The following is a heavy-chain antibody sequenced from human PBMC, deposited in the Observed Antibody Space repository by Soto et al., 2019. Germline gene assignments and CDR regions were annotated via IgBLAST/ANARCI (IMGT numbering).Heavy chain of an antibody. D-gene: IGHD3-16*01. CDR3: ARDSFRGSDAFDV. CDR2: ITTTSSYI. J-gene: IGHJ3*01. V-gene: IGHV3-21*01. Sequence: LRLSCAASGFTFSHYDMNWVRQAPGKGLEWVSCITTTSSYIHYADSVKGRFTVSRDNAKKSLFLEMNNLRDDDTAVYYCARDSFRGSDAFDVWGQGTMVTV. CDR1: GFTFSHYD.